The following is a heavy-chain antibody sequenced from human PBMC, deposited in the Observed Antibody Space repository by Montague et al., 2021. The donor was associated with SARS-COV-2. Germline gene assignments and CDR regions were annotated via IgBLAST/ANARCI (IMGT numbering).Heavy chain of an antibody. CDR1: GGSISDYY. D-gene: IGHD5-12*01. J-gene: IGHJ4*02. Sequence: SETLSLTCSVSGGSISDYYWNWIRQPPGKGLERIGYIYYNTGNTXYNPSLQSRVTISLDTSKNQFSLNLRSVTAADTALYFCARGTGYDYYFDCWGLGTLVTVSS. V-gene: IGHV4-59*01. CDR2: IYYNTGNT. CDR3: ARGTGYDYYFDC.